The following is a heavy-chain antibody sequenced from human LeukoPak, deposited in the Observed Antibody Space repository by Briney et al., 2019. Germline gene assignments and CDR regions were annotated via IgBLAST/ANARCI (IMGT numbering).Heavy chain of an antibody. Sequence: SETLSLTCTVSGASISSHYWSWIRQPPGKGLEWIGYIYYSGSTNYNPSLKSRVTISVDTSKNQFSLKLSSVTAADTAVYYCARQGGSYRWYYFDYWGQGTLVTVSS. J-gene: IGHJ4*02. V-gene: IGHV4-59*11. D-gene: IGHD1-26*01. CDR2: IYYSGST. CDR1: GASISSHY. CDR3: ARQGGSYRWYYFDY.